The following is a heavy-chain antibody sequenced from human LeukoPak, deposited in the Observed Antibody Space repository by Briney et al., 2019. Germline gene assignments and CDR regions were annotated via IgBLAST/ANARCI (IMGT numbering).Heavy chain of an antibody. D-gene: IGHD2-15*01. Sequence: ASVKVSCTASGYTFTSYGISWVRQAPGQGLEWMGWISAYNGNTNYAQKLQGRVTMTTDTSTSTAYLQWSSLKASDTAMYYCARHRYCSGGSCYSDYWGQGTLVTVSS. J-gene: IGHJ4*02. CDR1: GYTFTSYG. CDR3: ARHRYCSGGSCYSDY. CDR2: ISAYNGNT. V-gene: IGHV1-18*01.